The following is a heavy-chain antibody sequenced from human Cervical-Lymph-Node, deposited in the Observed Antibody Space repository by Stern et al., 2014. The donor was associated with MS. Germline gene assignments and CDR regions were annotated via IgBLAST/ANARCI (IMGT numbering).Heavy chain of an antibody. CDR3: VRSQTMFRGVTFFDY. J-gene: IGHJ4*02. D-gene: IGHD3-10*01. CDR1: GFSLSTTGMC. CDR2: IDWDGDK. Sequence: QITLKESGPALVKPTQTLTLTCSFSGFSLSTTGMCVSWIRQPAGQALEWLALIDWDGDKYYTTSLKTRLTISKDTSKNQVVLTMTNVDPVDTATYYCVRSQTMFRGVTFFDYWGQGTLITVSS. V-gene: IGHV2-70*01.